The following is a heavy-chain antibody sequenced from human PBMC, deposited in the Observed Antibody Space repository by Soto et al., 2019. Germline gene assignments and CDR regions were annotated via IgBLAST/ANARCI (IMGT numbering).Heavy chain of an antibody. J-gene: IGHJ6*02. CDR2: IDPSDSYT. D-gene: IGHD1-26*01. V-gene: IGHV5-10-1*01. CDR3: ARSPSGRGSPYYYGMDV. Sequence: GESLKISCKGSGYSFTSYWISWVRQMPGKGLEWMGRIDPSDSYTNYSPSFQGHVTISADKSISTAYLQWSSLKASDTAMYYCARSPSGRGSPYYYGMDVWGQGTTVTVS. CDR1: GYSFTSYW.